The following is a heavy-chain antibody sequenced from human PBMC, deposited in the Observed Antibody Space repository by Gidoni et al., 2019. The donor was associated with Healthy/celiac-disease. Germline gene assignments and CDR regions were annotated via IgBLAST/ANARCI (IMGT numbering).Heavy chain of an antibody. CDR2: IIPIFGTA. CDR3: ARGLISWGADWYFDL. V-gene: IGHV1-69*01. Sequence: QVQLVQSGAEVTKPGSSVKVSCKASGGTFSSYALSWVRQAPGQGLEWMGGIIPIFGTANYAQEFQGRVTITADESTSTAYMELSSLRSEDTAVYYCARGLISWGADWYFDLWGRGNLVTVSS. J-gene: IGHJ2*01. CDR1: GGTFSSYA. D-gene: IGHD3-3*02.